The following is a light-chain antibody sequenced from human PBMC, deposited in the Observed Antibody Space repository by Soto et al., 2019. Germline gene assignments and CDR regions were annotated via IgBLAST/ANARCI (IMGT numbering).Light chain of an antibody. Sequence: LAPGERATLSCRASQSVSSSFLAWYQQKPGQAPRLLIHAASTGATGIPARFRGSGSGTDFTLTISSLEPEDSAVYFCHQYADSPQTFGQGTKVDIK. CDR3: HQYADSPQT. CDR1: QSVSSSF. J-gene: IGKJ2*01. CDR2: AAS. V-gene: IGKV3-20*01.